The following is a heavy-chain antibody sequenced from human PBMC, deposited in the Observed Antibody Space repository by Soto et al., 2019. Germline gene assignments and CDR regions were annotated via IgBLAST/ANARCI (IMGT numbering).Heavy chain of an antibody. CDR3: VRGGGGGLFDP. V-gene: IGHV3-11*06. D-gene: IGHD2-15*01. Sequence: TGGSLRLSCAGSGFNFGDSYMSWIRQAPGKGLEWLSYISPGSRYPAYADSVKGRFTISRDNAKRSLFLQMMSLTAEDTAIYYCVRGGGGGLFDPWGQGTMVTVSS. J-gene: IGHJ5*02. CDR2: ISPGSRYP. CDR1: GFNFGDSY.